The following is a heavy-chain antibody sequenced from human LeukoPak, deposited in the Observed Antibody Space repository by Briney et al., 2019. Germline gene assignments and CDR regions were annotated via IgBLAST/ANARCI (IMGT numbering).Heavy chain of an antibody. CDR2: INPNSGGT. J-gene: IGHJ4*02. D-gene: IGHD6-13*01. Sequence: ASVKVSCKASGYTFTGYYMHWVRQAPGQGLEWMGWINPNSGGTNYAQKFQGRVTMTRDTSISTAYMELSRLRSDDTAVYYCARAPAAAGPFDYWGQGTLVTVSS. CDR3: ARAPAAAGPFDY. CDR1: GYTFTGYY. V-gene: IGHV1-2*02.